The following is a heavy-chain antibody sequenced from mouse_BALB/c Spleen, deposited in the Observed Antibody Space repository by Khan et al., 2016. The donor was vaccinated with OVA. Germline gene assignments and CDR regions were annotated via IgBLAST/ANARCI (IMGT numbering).Heavy chain of an antibody. J-gene: IGHJ4*01. CDR3: TRCPDRPGDVVAY. CDR1: GYRFTSYW. CDR2: IYPGNSDT. Sequence: EVQLQESGTVLARPGASVKMSCKASGYRFTSYWMHWVKQRPGQGLEWIGAIYPGNSDTNYNQKFKGKAKLTAVTSASSAYMELSSLTNGDSAVYYCTRCPDRPGDVVAYWGQGTSVTVSS. V-gene: IGHV1-5*01. D-gene: IGHD2-14*01.